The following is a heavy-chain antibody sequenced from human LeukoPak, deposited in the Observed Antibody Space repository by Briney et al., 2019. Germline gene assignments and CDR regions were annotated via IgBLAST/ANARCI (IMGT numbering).Heavy chain of an antibody. CDR1: GHTFTSYG. Sequence: GGSVKVSCKASGHTFTSYGISSVRQAPGHGLEWRGGIKPNSGGTNYAQKFQGRVIMTRDTSISTAYMELSSLRSDDTAVYYCARDSHESSGLEMEYWGQGTLVTVSS. J-gene: IGHJ4*02. D-gene: IGHD3-22*01. CDR3: ARDSHESSGLEMEY. V-gene: IGHV1-2*02. CDR2: IKPNSGGT.